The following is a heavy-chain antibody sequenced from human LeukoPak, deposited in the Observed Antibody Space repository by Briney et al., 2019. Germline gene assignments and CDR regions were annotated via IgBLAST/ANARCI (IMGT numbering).Heavy chain of an antibody. CDR1: GYTFTGYY. V-gene: IGHV1-2*02. J-gene: IGHJ4*02. CDR3: ARDMVRYYGSGSTDY. D-gene: IGHD3-10*01. CDR2: INPNSGGT. Sequence: GASVKVSCMASGYTFTGYYMHWVRQAPGQGLEWMGWINPNSGGTNYAQKFQGRVTMTRDTSISTAYMEPSRLRSDDTAVYYCARDMVRYYGSGSTDYWGQGTLVTVSS.